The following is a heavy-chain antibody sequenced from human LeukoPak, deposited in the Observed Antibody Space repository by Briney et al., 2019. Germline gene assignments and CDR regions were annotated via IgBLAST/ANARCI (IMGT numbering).Heavy chain of an antibody. CDR3: TRYNNDHFDD. J-gene: IGHJ4*02. V-gene: IGHV3-33*01. D-gene: IGHD1-14*01. Sequence: GGSLRLSCAGSGFTFGGYGMHWFRQTPGKGLEWVAVIAYDGSRAFYADSVKGRFTISRNNSKNTISVQTDDLRAEDTAVYYCTRYNNDHFDDWGQGTLVTVSS. CDR2: IAYDGSRA. CDR1: GFTFGGYG.